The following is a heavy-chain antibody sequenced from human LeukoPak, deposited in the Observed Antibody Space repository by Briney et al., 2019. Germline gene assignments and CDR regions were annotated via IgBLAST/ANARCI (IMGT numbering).Heavy chain of an antibody. CDR1: GLTFSDYS. CDR3: AKVWLAAADDAFDI. D-gene: IGHD5-18*01. V-gene: IGHV3-23*01. J-gene: IGHJ3*02. Sequence: GGSLRLSCAASGLTFSDYSMTWVRQAPGKGLFWVSGISAGGGSTYYADSVKGRFSISRDNSRNTLYLQMNSLRAEDTAVYYCAKVWLAAADDAFDIWGQGTMVTVSS. CDR2: ISAGGGST.